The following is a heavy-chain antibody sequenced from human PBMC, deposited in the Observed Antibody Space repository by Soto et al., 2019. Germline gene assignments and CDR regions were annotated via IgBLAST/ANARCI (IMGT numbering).Heavy chain of an antibody. CDR2: IYPGDSDT. D-gene: IGHD5-18*01. CDR3: ARRVDTSVVNLFDY. Sequence: PGESLKISCKGSGYSFTSYWIGWVRQMPGKGLEWMGIIYPGDSDTKYNPSFQGQVTISADKSISTAYLQWSSLQASDTAIYYCARRVDTSVVNLFDYWGQGTQVTVSS. CDR1: GYSFTSYW. V-gene: IGHV5-51*01. J-gene: IGHJ4*02.